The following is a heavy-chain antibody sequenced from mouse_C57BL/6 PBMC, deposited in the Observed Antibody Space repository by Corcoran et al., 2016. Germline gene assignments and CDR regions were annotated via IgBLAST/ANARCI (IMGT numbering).Heavy chain of an antibody. Sequence: QVQLQQSGAELARPGASVKLSCKASGYTFTSYGISWVKQRTGQGLEWIGEIYPRSGNTYYNEKFKGKATLTADKSSSTAYMELRSLTSEDSAVYFCARQRDYGYAWFAYWGQGTLVTVSA. CDR3: ARQRDYGYAWFAY. D-gene: IGHD2-2*01. CDR1: GYTFTSYG. CDR2: IYPRSGNT. V-gene: IGHV1-81*01. J-gene: IGHJ3*01.